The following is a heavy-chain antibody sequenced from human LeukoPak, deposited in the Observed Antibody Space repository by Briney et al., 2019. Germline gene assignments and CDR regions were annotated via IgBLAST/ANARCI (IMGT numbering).Heavy chain of an antibody. Sequence: SVKVSCKASGGTFSSYTISWVRQAPGQGLEWMGRIIPILGIANYAQKFQGRVTITADKSTSTAYMELSSLRSEDTAVYYCAREAPTYYYDSSGYYSVYWGQGTLVTVPS. V-gene: IGHV1-69*04. CDR2: IIPILGIA. CDR3: AREAPTYYYDSSGYYSVY. J-gene: IGHJ4*02. D-gene: IGHD3-22*01. CDR1: GGTFSSYT.